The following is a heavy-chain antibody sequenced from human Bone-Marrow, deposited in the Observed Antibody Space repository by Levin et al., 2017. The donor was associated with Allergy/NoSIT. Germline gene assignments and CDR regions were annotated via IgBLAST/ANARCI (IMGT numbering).Heavy chain of an antibody. Sequence: SVKVSCKASGGTFSSYAINWVRQAPGQGLEWMGGIIPIFGTANYAQKFQGRVTITADESTSTAFILLSSLRSEDTAMYYCARLMVYAPSYFYYGMDVWGKGTTVTVSS. CDR1: GGTFSSYA. D-gene: IGHD2-8*01. J-gene: IGHJ6*04. CDR3: ARLMVYAPSYFYYGMDV. CDR2: IIPIFGTA. V-gene: IGHV1-69*13.